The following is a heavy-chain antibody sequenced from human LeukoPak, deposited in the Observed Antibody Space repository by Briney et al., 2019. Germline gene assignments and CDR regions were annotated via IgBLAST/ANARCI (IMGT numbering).Heavy chain of an antibody. CDR3: AKGGRYGDYEDYFDY. J-gene: IGHJ4*02. V-gene: IGHV4-31*03. Sequence: SQTLSLTCTVSGGSISSGGYYWSWIRQHPGKGLEWIGYIYYSGSTYYNPSLKSRVTISVDTSKNQFSLKLSSVTAADTAVYYCAKGGRYGDYEDYFDYWGQGTLVTVSS. CDR2: IYYSGST. D-gene: IGHD4-17*01. CDR1: GGSISSGGYY.